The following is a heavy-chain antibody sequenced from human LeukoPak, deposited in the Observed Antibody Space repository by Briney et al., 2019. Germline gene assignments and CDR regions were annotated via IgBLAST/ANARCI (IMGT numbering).Heavy chain of an antibody. Sequence: SEALSLTCAVSGGSITTSNWWTWVRQPPGKGLEWIGEIYHTETTNYNPSPKSRVTISIDKSKNQFSLNLTSVTAADTAVYYCARNGPTAAGAFDIWGQGTMVTVSS. CDR1: GGSITTSNW. CDR2: IYHTETT. CDR3: ARNGPTAAGAFDI. J-gene: IGHJ3*02. V-gene: IGHV4-4*02. D-gene: IGHD6-13*01.